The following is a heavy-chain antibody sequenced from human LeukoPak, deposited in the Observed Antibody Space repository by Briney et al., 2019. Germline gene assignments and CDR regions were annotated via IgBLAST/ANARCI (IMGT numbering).Heavy chain of an antibody. CDR2: IYYSGST. V-gene: IGHV4-59*01. D-gene: IGHD2-21*02. J-gene: IGHJ4*02. Sequence: SETLSLTCTVSGGSISSYYWSWIRQPPGKGLEWIGYIYYSGSTSYNPSLKSRVTISVDTSKNQFSLKLSSVTAADTAVYYCARVMGVTAKYYFDYWGQGTLVTVSS. CDR3: ARVMGVTAKYYFDY. CDR1: GGSISSYY.